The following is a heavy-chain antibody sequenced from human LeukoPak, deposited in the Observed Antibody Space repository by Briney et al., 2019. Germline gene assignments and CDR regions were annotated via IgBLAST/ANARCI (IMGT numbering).Heavy chain of an antibody. D-gene: IGHD3-10*01. J-gene: IGHJ4*02. Sequence: SGTLSLTCAVSGDSISSSNWWSWVRQPPGKGLEWIGEIYHSGSSNYNPSLKSRVTISLDKSRHQFSLKLISVTAADTAVYYCAIKGFDSGRTFDYWGQGALVTVSS. CDR2: IYHSGSS. V-gene: IGHV4-4*02. CDR3: AIKGFDSGRTFDY. CDR1: GDSISSSNW.